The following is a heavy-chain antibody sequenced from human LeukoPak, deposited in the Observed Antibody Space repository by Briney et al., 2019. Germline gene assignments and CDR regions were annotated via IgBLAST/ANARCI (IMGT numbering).Heavy chain of an antibody. CDR2: IYYSGST. V-gene: IGHV4-59*08. Sequence: PSETLSLTCTVSGGSISSYYWSWIRQPPGKGLEWIGYIYYSGSTNYNPSLKSRVTISVDTSKNQFSLKLSSVTAADPAVYYCARLPTCYYDSSGYSWGQGTLVTVSS. J-gene: IGHJ5*02. CDR3: ARLPTCYYDSSGYS. D-gene: IGHD3-22*01. CDR1: GGSISSYY.